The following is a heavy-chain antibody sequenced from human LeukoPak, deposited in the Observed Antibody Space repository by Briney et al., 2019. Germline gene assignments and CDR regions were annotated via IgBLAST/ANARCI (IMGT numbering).Heavy chain of an antibody. CDR2: IYSGGST. CDR1: GFTVSSNY. V-gene: IGHV3-53*01. CDR3: ARDAGGSYPGGYYYGMDV. D-gene: IGHD1-26*01. Sequence: GGSLSLSCAASGFTVSSNYMSWVRQAPGKGLEWVSVIYSGGSTYYADSVKGRFTISRDNSKNTLYLQMNSLRAEDTAVYYCARDAGGSYPGGYYYGMDVWGQGTTVTVSS. J-gene: IGHJ6*02.